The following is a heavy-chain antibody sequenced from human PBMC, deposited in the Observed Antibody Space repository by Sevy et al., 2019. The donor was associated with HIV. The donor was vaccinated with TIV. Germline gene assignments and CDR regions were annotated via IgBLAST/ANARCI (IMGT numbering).Heavy chain of an antibody. J-gene: IGHJ3*01. V-gene: IGHV5-51*01. D-gene: IGHD2-2*01. CDR2: IYPGDSDT. CDR1: GYSFTTKW. Sequence: GESLKISCKASGYSFTTKWIGWVRQMPGKGLEWMGIIYPGDSDTRYRPSFQGQVTISADKSINTAYLQWSSLKASDTAMYYCARRGIFIPTSNDAFDVWGRRTMVTVSS. CDR3: ARRGIFIPTSNDAFDV.